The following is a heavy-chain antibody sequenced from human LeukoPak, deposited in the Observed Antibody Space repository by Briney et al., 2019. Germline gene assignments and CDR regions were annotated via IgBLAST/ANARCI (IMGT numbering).Heavy chain of an antibody. D-gene: IGHD2-2*01. Sequence: SETLSLTCTLSGGSISSRSYYWGWIRQPPGKGLEWIGTIYYSGSTYYNPSLKSRVTISVDTSKNQFSLKLSSVTAADTAVYYCARHDCSSTSCYADYWGQGTLVTVSS. CDR3: ARHDCSSTSCYADY. J-gene: IGHJ4*02. CDR1: GGSISSRSYY. V-gene: IGHV4-39*01. CDR2: IYYSGST.